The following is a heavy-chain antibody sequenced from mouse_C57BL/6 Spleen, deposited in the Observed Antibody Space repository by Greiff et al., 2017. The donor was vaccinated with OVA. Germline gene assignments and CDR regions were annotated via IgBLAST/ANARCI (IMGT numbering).Heavy chain of an antibody. CDR3: ARGILTVFDY. CDR2: IYPGDGDT. Sequence: QVTLKESGAELVKPGASVKISCKASGYAFSSYWMNWVKQRPGKGLEWIGQIYPGDGDTNYNGKFKGKATLTADKSSSTAYMQLSSLTSEDSAVYFCARGILTVFDYWGQGTTLTVSS. V-gene: IGHV1-80*01. CDR1: GYAFSSYW. J-gene: IGHJ2*01. D-gene: IGHD4-1*01.